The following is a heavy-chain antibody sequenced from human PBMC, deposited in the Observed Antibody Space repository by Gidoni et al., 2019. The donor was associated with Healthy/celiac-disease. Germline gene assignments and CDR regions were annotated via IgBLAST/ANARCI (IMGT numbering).Heavy chain of an antibody. D-gene: IGHD3-9*01. V-gene: IGHV2-70*17. CDR3: ARIWQTYHDWAFDV. J-gene: IGHJ3*01. Sequence: TLRQSGPALVRPTQTLPLTCTFSGFPLTTSGMCVAWVRQPPGKALEYLARINWDDNNFYTSSLGTRLSISKDTSKNRVVLTVTNMNPVDTGIYFCARIWQTYHDWAFDVWGQGTKVTVSS. CDR2: INWDDNN. CDR1: GFPLTTSGMC.